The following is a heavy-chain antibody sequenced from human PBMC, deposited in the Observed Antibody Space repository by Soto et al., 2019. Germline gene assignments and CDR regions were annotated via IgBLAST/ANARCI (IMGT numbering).Heavy chain of an antibody. CDR3: ARRGSSSWYNWFDP. CDR2: IYYSGST. D-gene: IGHD6-13*01. Sequence: SETLSLTXTVSGGSISSYYWSWIRQPPGKGLEWIGYIYYSGSTNYNPSLKSRVTISVDTSKNQFSLKLSSVTAADTAVYYCARRGSSSWYNWFDPWGQGTLVTVSS. V-gene: IGHV4-59*01. CDR1: GGSISSYY. J-gene: IGHJ5*02.